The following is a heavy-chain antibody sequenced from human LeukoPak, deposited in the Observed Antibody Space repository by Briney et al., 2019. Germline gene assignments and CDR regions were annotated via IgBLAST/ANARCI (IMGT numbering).Heavy chain of an antibody. CDR1: GYSFTSYW. Sequence: GESLKISCKGSGYSFTSYWIGWVRQMPGKGLEWMGIIYPGDSDTRYSPSFQGQVTISADKSISTAYLQWSSLKASDTAMYYCARQRYGSGSSPYYYYGMDVWGQGTTVTVSS. D-gene: IGHD3-10*01. CDR3: ARQRYGSGSSPYYYYGMDV. J-gene: IGHJ6*02. CDR2: IYPGDSDT. V-gene: IGHV5-51*01.